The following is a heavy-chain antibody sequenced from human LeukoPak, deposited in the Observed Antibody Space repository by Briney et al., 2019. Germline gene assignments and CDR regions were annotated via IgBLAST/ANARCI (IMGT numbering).Heavy chain of an antibody. V-gene: IGHV4-34*01. CDR2: INHSGST. J-gene: IGHJ4*02. CDR3: ARAGSGWSFDS. CDR1: GGSFSGYY. Sequence: SETLSLTCAVYGGSFSGYYWSWIRQPPGKGLEWIGEINHSGSTNYNPSLKSRVTISVDTSKNQFSLKLSSVTAADTAVYYCARAGSGWSFDSWGQGTLATVSS. D-gene: IGHD6-19*01.